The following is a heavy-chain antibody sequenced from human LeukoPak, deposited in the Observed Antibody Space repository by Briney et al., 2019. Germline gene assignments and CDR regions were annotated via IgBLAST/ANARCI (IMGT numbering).Heavy chain of an antibody. Sequence: GGSLRLSCAASGFTFSSYEMNWVRQAPGKGLEWVSYISSSGSTIYYADSVKGRFTISRDNAKNSLYLQMNSLRAEDTAVYYCAREGGSGSYYNVYDYWGQGTLVTVSS. J-gene: IGHJ4*02. CDR1: GFTFSSYE. D-gene: IGHD3-10*01. CDR2: ISSSGSTI. V-gene: IGHV3-48*03. CDR3: AREGGSGSYYNVYDY.